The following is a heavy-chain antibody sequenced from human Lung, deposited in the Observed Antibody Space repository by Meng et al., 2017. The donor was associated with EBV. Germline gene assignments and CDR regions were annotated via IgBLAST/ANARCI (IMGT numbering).Heavy chain of an antibody. CDR1: GGSISSGYYY. D-gene: IGHD2-15*01. CDR3: ARQATGYCSGGSCYSGSIFDY. V-gene: IGHV4-30-4*01. Sequence: QVQLQESGPVLVKPSQTLSLTCTVSGGSISSGYYYWSWIRQPPGKGLEWIGYIYYSGSTHYNPSLKSRVTISVDTSKNQFSLKVSSVTAADTAVYYCARQATGYCSGGSCYSGSIFDYWGQGTLVTVSS. CDR2: IYYSGST. J-gene: IGHJ4*02.